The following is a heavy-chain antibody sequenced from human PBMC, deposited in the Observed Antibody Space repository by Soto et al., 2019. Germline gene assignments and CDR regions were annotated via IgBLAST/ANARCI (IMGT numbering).Heavy chain of an antibody. Sequence: QVQLQESGPGLVKPSQTLSLTCTVSGGSISSGDYYWSWIRQPPGKGLEWIGYIYYSGSADYNPSLRSRVTISVDTSKNQFSLKMRSVTAADTAVYYCARDYGDGTFDYWGQGTPVTVSS. V-gene: IGHV4-30-4*01. CDR2: IYYSGSA. D-gene: IGHD3-10*01. CDR3: ARDYGDGTFDY. J-gene: IGHJ4*02. CDR1: GGSISSGDYY.